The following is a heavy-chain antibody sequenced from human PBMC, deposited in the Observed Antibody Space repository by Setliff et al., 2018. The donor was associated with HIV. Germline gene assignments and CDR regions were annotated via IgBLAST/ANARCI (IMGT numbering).Heavy chain of an antibody. Sequence: SETLSLTCTVSGGSISTYYWSWIRQPPGKGLEWIGYVYYSGTTNYNPSLKSRVTISVDTSKNQFSLSLNSVTAADTAVYYCARKHLFNVFDYWGQGTLVTVTS. CDR2: VYYSGTT. J-gene: IGHJ4*02. V-gene: IGHV4-59*03. CDR1: GGSISTYY. CDR3: ARKHLFNVFDY.